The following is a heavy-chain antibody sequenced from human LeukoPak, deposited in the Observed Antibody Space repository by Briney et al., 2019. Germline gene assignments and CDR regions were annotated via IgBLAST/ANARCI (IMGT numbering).Heavy chain of an antibody. J-gene: IGHJ4*02. D-gene: IGHD3-16*01. CDR2: IYHSGST. Sequence: PSETLSLTCAVSGYSISSGYYWGWIRQPPGKGLEWIGSIYHSGSTYYNPSLKSRVTISVDTSKNQFSLKLSSVTAADTAVYYCARQWGSSTFVYWGQGTLVTVSS. CDR3: ARQWGSSTFVY. CDR1: GYSISSGYY. V-gene: IGHV4-38-2*01.